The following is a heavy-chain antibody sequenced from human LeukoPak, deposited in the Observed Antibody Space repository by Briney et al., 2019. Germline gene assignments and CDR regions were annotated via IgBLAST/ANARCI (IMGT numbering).Heavy chain of an antibody. V-gene: IGHV4-59*01. Sequence: SETLSLTCTVSGGSISSYYWSWIRQPPGKGLEWIGYIYYSGSTNYNPSLKSRVTISVDTSKNQFSLKLSSVTTADTAVYYCAKGIAVAGTRWFDPWGQGTLVTVSS. J-gene: IGHJ5*02. CDR2: IYYSGST. CDR3: AKGIAVAGTRWFDP. D-gene: IGHD6-19*01. CDR1: GGSISSYY.